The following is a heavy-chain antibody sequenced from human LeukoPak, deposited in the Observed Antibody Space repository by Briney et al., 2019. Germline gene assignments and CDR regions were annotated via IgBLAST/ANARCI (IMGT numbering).Heavy chain of an antibody. CDR2: INPNSGGT. CDR1: GYTFTGYY. D-gene: IGHD2-2*02. J-gene: IGHJ4*02. V-gene: IGHV1-2*02. CDR3: ARDQLEGYCSSTSCYIPYGY. Sequence: ASVKVSCKASGYTFTGYYMHWVRQAPGQGLEWMGWINPNSGGTNYARKFQGRVTMTRDTSISTAYMELSRLRSDDTAVYYCARDQLEGYCSSTSCYIPYGYWGQGTLVTVSS.